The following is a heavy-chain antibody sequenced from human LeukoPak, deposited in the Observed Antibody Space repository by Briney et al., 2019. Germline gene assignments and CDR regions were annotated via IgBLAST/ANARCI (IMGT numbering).Heavy chain of an antibody. Sequence: ASVKVSCTGSGGSFTIITISWVRHAPGQGLEWMGIINPSGGSTSYAQKFQGRVTMTRDTSTSTVYMELSSLRSEDTDVYYCARDLGNGYGVPYYFDYWGQGTLVTVSS. CDR1: GGSFTIIT. V-gene: IGHV1-46*01. CDR3: ARDLGNGYGVPYYFDY. CDR2: INPSGGST. D-gene: IGHD3-16*01. J-gene: IGHJ4*02.